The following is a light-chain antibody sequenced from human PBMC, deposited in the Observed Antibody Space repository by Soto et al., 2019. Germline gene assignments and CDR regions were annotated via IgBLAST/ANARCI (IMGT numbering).Light chain of an antibody. Sequence: QSVLTQPASVSGSPGQSITISCTGTSSDVGSYNLVSWYQQLPGTAPKLIIYEVSKRPSGVSNRFSGSKSGNTASLTISGLQAEDEADYYGCSWAGSNTFYFFGTGTKLTVL. V-gene: IGLV2-23*02. CDR2: EVS. J-gene: IGLJ1*01. CDR1: SSDVGSYNL. CDR3: CSWAGSNTFYF.